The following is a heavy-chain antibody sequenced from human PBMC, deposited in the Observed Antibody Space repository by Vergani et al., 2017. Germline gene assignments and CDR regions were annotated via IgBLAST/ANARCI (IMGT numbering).Heavy chain of an antibody. J-gene: IGHJ4*02. CDR1: GFTFSSYA. V-gene: IGHV3-23*01. CDR2: ISGSGGST. Sequence: EVQLLESGGGLVQPGGSLRLSCAASGFTFSSYAMSWVRQAPGKGLEWVSAISGSGGSTYYADSVKGRFTISRDNSKNTLYLQMNSLRAEDTAVYYCAKDFSQPYDYVWGSYRSXFDYWGQGTLVTVSS. D-gene: IGHD3-16*02. CDR3: AKDFSQPYDYVWGSYRSXFDY.